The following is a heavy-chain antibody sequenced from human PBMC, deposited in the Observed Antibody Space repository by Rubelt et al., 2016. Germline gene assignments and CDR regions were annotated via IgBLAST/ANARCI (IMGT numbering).Heavy chain of an antibody. CDR3: ARDLVEVPYHPGYFDY. Sequence: QVQLQESGPGLVKPSQTLSLTCTVSGGSISSGGYYWSWIRQHPGKGLEWIGYIYYSGSTYYNPSLKGRVTISVDTSKNQFSLKLSSVTAADTAVYYCARDLVEVPYHPGYFDYWGQGTLVTVSS. J-gene: IGHJ4*02. V-gene: IGHV4-31*03. CDR2: IYYSGST. CDR1: GGSISSGGYY. D-gene: IGHD2-2*01.